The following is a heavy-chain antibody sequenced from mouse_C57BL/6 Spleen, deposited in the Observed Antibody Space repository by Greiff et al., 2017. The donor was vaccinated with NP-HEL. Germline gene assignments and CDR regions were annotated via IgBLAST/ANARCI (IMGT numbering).Heavy chain of an antibody. V-gene: IGHV1-55*01. J-gene: IGHJ2*01. CDR2: IYPGSGST. CDR1: GYTFTSYW. CDR3: ARGGDYDGVSYFDY. Sequence: QVQLQQPGAELVKPGASVKMSCKASGYTFTSYWITWVKQRPGQGLEWIGDIYPGSGSTNYNEKFKSKATLTVDTSSSTAYMELNSLTSEDSAVYYCARGGDYDGVSYFDYWGQGTTLTVSS. D-gene: IGHD2-4*01.